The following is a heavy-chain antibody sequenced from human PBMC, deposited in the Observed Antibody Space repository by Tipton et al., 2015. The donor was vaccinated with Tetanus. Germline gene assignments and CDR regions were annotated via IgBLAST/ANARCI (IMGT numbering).Heavy chain of an antibody. Sequence: TLSLTCALSGGSISRGAYSWSWIRRPPGKGLEWIGYIYDSGTTSFNPSLKSRVTISVGETKGQFSLNLTSVTAADTAVYYWARHNSFLYAMDVWGQGTTVTVSS. CDR3: ARHNSFLYAMDV. CDR1: GGSISRGAYS. D-gene: IGHD3-16*02. CDR2: IYDSGTT. J-gene: IGHJ6*02. V-gene: IGHV4-30-2*01.